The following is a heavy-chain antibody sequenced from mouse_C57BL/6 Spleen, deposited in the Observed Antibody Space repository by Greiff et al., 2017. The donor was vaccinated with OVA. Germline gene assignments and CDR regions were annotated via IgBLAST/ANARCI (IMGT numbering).Heavy chain of an antibody. V-gene: IGHV5-17*01. CDR2: ISSGSSTI. CDR3: ARRDGHYYAMDY. CDR1: GFTFSDYG. D-gene: IGHD2-3*01. Sequence: EVKLMESGGGLVKPGGSLKLSCAASGFTFSDYGMHWVRQAPEKGLEWVAYISSGSSTIYYADTVKGRFTISRDNAKNTLFLQMTSLRSEDTAMYYCARRDGHYYAMDYWGQGTSVTVSS. J-gene: IGHJ4*01.